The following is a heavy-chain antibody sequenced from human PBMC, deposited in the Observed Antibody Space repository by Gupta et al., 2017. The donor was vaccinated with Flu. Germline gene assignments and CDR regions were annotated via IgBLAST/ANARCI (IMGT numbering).Heavy chain of an antibody. CDR3: ARDFNWSSLDP. J-gene: IGHJ5*02. V-gene: IGHV3-48*01. D-gene: IGHD1-1*01. Sequence: FTFSSYGMNWVRQAPGKGLEWISYISSSSATTDYADSVKGRFTISRDYDKDSRYLQMDSLRVEDTAVYYCARDFNWSSLDPWGQGTLVTVSS. CDR1: FTFSSYG. CDR2: ISSSSATT.